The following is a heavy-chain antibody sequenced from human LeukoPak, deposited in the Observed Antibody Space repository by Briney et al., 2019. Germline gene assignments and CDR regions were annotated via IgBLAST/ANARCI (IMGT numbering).Heavy chain of an antibody. D-gene: IGHD3-3*01. CDR2: ISAYNGNT. J-gene: IGHJ6*03. Sequence: ASVKVSCKASGYTFTSYGISWVRQAPGQGLEWMGWISAYNGNTNYAQKLQGRVTMTTDTSTSTAYMELRSLRSDDTAVYYCARAPPYDFWSGYYMDVWAKGPRSPSP. CDR3: ARAPPYDFWSGYYMDV. V-gene: IGHV1-18*01. CDR1: GYTFTSYG.